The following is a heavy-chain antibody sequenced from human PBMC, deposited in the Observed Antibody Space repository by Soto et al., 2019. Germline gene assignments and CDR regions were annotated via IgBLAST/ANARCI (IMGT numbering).Heavy chain of an antibody. Sequence: GGSLRLSCAASGFTFISYAMSWVRQAPGKGLEWVSGISGSGGSTYYADSVKGRFTISRDNSRNTLYLQMHSLRAEDTAVYYCAKDPPPYDFWSGDPGSIDSWGQGTLVTVSS. CDR2: ISGSGGST. CDR1: GFTFISYA. CDR3: AKDPPPYDFWSGDPGSIDS. D-gene: IGHD3-3*01. J-gene: IGHJ4*02. V-gene: IGHV3-23*01.